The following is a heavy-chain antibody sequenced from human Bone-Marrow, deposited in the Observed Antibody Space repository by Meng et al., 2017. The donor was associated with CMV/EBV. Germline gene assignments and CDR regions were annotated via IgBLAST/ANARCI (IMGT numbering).Heavy chain of an antibody. CDR2: INPSLRGP. V-gene: IGHV1-46*01. CDR1: GYIFTDYY. J-gene: IGHJ6*02. D-gene: IGHD3-16*01. Sequence: ASVKVSCKASGYIFTDYYMHWVRQAPGQGLEWMGIINPSLRGPTYAQKFQGLVTMTSDTSTNTVFMELSSLRSDATAVYYCARGPRSPYYSRGLDVWGQGTTVTVSS. CDR3: ARGPRSPYYSRGLDV.